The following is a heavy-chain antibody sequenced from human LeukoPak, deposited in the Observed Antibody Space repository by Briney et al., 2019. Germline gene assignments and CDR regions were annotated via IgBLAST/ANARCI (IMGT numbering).Heavy chain of an antibody. CDR3: ARGLLLGTTTAGILGY. CDR1: GYTFTGYY. D-gene: IGHD1-1*01. CDR2: INPNSGGT. V-gene: IGHV1-2*02. J-gene: IGHJ4*02. Sequence: ASVKVSCKASGYTFTGYYMHWVRQAPGQGLEWMGWINPNSGGTNYAQKFQGRVTMTRDTSMSTAYMELSRLRSDDTAVYYCARGLLLGTTTAGILGYWGQGTLVTVSS.